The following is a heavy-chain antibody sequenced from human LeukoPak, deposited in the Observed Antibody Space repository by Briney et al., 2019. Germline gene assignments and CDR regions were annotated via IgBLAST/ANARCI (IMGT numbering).Heavy chain of an antibody. CDR2: TSNSGTT. Sequence: PSETLSLTCTVSNDSINDSYWTWIRQPPGKRLEWIGYTSNSGTTKYNPSLKSRVTISVDTSNNQISLRLRSVTAADTAVYFCARGGRNFDYWGQGTLVTVSS. V-gene: IGHV4-59*01. CDR3: ARGGRNFDY. D-gene: IGHD1-26*01. CDR1: NDSINDSY. J-gene: IGHJ4*02.